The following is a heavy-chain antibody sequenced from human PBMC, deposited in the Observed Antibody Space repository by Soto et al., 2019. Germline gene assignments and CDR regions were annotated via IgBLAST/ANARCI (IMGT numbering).Heavy chain of an antibody. J-gene: IGHJ4*02. Sequence: EVQLLESGGGLVQPGGSLRLSCAASGFTFSSYAMSWFRQAPGKGLEWVSAISGSGGSTYYADSVKGRFTISRDNSKNTLYLQMNSLRAEDTAVYYCALTMRVLPDFDYWGQGTLVTVSS. D-gene: IGHD1-26*01. CDR1: GFTFSSYA. V-gene: IGHV3-23*01. CDR3: ALTMRVLPDFDY. CDR2: ISGSGGST.